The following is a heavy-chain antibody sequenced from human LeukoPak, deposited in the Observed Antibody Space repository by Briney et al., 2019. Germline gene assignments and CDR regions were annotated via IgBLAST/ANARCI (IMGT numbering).Heavy chain of an antibody. CDR2: IYYSGST. V-gene: IGHV4-31*03. J-gene: IGHJ3*02. CDR1: GGSISSGGYY. CDR3: ARVRSGTGITIFGVVRPGAFDI. Sequence: SETLSLTCTVSGGSISSGGYYWSWIRQRPGKGLEWIGYIYYSGSTYYNPSLKSRVTISVDTSKNQFSLKLSSVTAADTAVYYCARVRSGTGITIFGVVRPGAFDIWGQGTMVTVSS. D-gene: IGHD3-3*01.